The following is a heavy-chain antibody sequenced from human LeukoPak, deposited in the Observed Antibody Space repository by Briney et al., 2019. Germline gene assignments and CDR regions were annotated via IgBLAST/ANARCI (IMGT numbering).Heavy chain of an antibody. CDR1: GGSLSSYY. Sequence: PSETLSLTCTVSGGSLSSYYWTWIRQPPGKGLEWIGYIYHSGSTNYNPSLKSRVTISLDTSRNQFSLRLSSVTAADTAVYFCAREYSTSSEGDYFDYWGQGSLVTVSS. J-gene: IGHJ4*02. D-gene: IGHD6-6*01. CDR2: IYHSGST. CDR3: AREYSTSSEGDYFDY. V-gene: IGHV4-59*12.